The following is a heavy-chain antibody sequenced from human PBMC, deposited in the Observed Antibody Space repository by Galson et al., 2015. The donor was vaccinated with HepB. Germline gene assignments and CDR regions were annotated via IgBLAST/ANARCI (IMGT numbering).Heavy chain of an antibody. V-gene: IGHV1-3*01. CDR3: ARGLYYYDSSGYLGAPDY. CDR2: INAGNGNT. CDR1: GYTFTSYA. Sequence: SVKVSCKASGYTFTSYAMHWVRQAPGQRLEWMGWINAGNGNTKYSQKFQGRVTITRDTSASTAYMELSSLRSEDTAVYYCARGLYYYDSSGYLGAPDYWGQGTLVTVSS. D-gene: IGHD3-22*01. J-gene: IGHJ4*02.